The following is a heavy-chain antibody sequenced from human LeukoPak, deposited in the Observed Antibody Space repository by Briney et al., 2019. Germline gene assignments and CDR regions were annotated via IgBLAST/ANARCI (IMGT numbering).Heavy chain of an antibody. CDR3: ARLGGIAAAGTRFYYYYYMDV. D-gene: IGHD6-13*01. Sequence: PXXTLSLTCAVYGGSFSGYYWSWIRQPPGKGLEWIGEINHSGSTNYNPSLKSRGTISVDKCKNKSYLRLSSVTAADTAVYYCARLGGIAAAGTRFYYYYYMDVWGKGTTVTISS. CDR2: INHSGST. J-gene: IGHJ6*03. V-gene: IGHV4-34*01. CDR1: GGSFSGYY.